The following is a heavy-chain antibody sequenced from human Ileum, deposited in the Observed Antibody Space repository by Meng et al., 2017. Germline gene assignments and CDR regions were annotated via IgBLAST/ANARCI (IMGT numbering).Heavy chain of an antibody. CDR1: GGSFSANY. J-gene: IGHJ4*02. D-gene: IGHD3-22*01. CDR3: ASARYDN. CDR2: INHSGST. Sequence: QVQLQQWGAGLLKPSETLSLTCVVYGGSFSANYWTWIRQPPGKGLEWSGEINHSGSTNYKPSLKRRVNISVETSKKQFSLKLTAGTAAETAVYYCASARYDNWGQGTLVTVSS. V-gene: IGHV4-34*01.